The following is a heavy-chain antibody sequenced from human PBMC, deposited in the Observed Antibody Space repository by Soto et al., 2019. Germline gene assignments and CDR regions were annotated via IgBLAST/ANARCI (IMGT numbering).Heavy chain of an antibody. Sequence: GESLKISCKGSGYSFTSYWIGWVRQMPGKGLECMGIIYPGDSDTRYSPSFQGQVTISADKSISTAYLQWSSLKASDTAIYYCARHRDYDFWSGYYLDAFDIWGQGTMVTVSS. CDR3: ARHRDYDFWSGYYLDAFDI. CDR1: GYSFTSYW. V-gene: IGHV5-51*01. CDR2: IYPGDSDT. D-gene: IGHD3-3*01. J-gene: IGHJ3*02.